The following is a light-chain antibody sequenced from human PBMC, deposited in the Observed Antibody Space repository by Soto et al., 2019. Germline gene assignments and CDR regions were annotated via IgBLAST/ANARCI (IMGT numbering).Light chain of an antibody. CDR3: QQRYNWPWT. Sequence: EIVLTQSPGTLSLSPGERATLSCRASQSIRNFLAWYQQKPGQAPRLLIYDASNRATVIPPRFSGSGSGTDFTLAISGLEPEDLAVYYCQQRYNWPWTFGQGTKVDIK. CDR1: QSIRNF. J-gene: IGKJ1*01. V-gene: IGKV3-11*01. CDR2: DAS.